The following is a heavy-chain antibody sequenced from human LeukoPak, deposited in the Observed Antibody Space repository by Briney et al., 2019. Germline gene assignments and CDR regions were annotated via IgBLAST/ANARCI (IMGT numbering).Heavy chain of an antibody. D-gene: IGHD6-13*01. V-gene: IGHV1-2*02. J-gene: IGHJ6*03. CDR3: ARLAAAGFYYYSMDV. CDR2: INPNSGGT. CDR1: GYTFTGYY. Sequence: ASVKVSCKASGYTFTGYYMHWVRQAPGQGLEWMGWINPNSGGTNYAQKFQGRVTMTRDTSNSTAYMELSRLRSDDTAVYYCARLAAAGFYYYSMDVWGKGTTVTVSS.